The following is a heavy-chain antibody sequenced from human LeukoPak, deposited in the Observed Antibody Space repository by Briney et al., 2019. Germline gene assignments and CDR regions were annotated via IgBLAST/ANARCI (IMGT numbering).Heavy chain of an antibody. CDR1: GFTFSSYP. Sequence: GGSLRLSCAASGFTFSSYPMSWVRQAPGKGLEWVSAISTSGGSTYYADSVKGRFTISRDNSKNTLYLQMNSLRAEDTAVYYCAKGSSPYYFDYWGQGTLVTVSS. D-gene: IGHD1-26*01. CDR3: AKGSSPYYFDY. V-gene: IGHV3-23*01. J-gene: IGHJ4*02. CDR2: ISTSGGST.